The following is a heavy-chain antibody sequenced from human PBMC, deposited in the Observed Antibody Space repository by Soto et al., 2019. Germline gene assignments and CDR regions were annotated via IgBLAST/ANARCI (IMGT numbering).Heavy chain of an antibody. CDR2: IIPIFGTA. CDR1: GGTFSSYA. Sequence: SVKVSCKASGGTFSSYAISWVRQAPGQGLEWMGGIIPIFGTANYAQKFQGRVTITADESTSTAYMELSSLRSEDTAVYYCARHTYSSSHYLAFNWFDPWGQGTLVTVSS. CDR3: ARHTYSSSHYLAFNWFDP. J-gene: IGHJ5*02. V-gene: IGHV1-69*13. D-gene: IGHD6-6*01.